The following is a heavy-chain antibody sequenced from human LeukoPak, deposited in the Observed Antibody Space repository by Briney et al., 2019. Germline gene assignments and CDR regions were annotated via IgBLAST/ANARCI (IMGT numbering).Heavy chain of an antibody. CDR2: IKEDGTES. Sequence: GGSLRLSCAASGFMFSSNWMSWVRLAPGKGLEWVANIKEDGTESYYVDSVKGRFTISRDNAKNSLYLQMNSLRVEDTAVYYCAKEGRSLQTYWGQGTLVTVSS. CDR3: AKEGRSLQTY. D-gene: IGHD5-24*01. CDR1: GFMFSSNW. V-gene: IGHV3-7*03. J-gene: IGHJ4*02.